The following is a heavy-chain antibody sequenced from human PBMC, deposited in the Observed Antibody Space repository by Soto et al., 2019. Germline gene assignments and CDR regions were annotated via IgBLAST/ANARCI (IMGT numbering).Heavy chain of an antibody. CDR3: AGDPDSHYNDSHASSYP. D-gene: IGHD4-4*01. Sequence: QVQLVQSGAEVKKPGSSVKVSCKASGGTFSTYTITWVRQAPGQGLEWMGRIIPIIGIINYAQKFQGRVTISADXSXGXTYMELTGLRSDDTAVYYCAGDPDSHYNDSHASSYPWGQGTLVTVSS. CDR1: GGTFSTYT. CDR2: IIPIIGII. J-gene: IGHJ5*02. V-gene: IGHV1-69*08.